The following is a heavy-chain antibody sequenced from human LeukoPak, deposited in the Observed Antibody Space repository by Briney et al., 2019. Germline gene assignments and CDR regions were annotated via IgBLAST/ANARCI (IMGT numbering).Heavy chain of an antibody. Sequence: ASVKVSCKASGYTFIGYYMHWVRQAPGQGLEWMGWINPNSGGTNYAQKFQGRVTMTRDRSIGTAYMELSRLRSDDTAVYYCAKDRTNRSFDSWGQGTLVTVSS. V-gene: IGHV1-2*02. J-gene: IGHJ4*02. CDR2: INPNSGGT. D-gene: IGHD1-14*01. CDR3: AKDRTNRSFDS. CDR1: GYTFIGYY.